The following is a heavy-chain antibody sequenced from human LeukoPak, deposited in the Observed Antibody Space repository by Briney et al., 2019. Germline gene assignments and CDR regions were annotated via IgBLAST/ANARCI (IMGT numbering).Heavy chain of an antibody. CDR3: ATPTYYYGSGSYYNPLDY. CDR1: GFTFSSYG. CDR2: IRYDGSNK. Sequence: GGSLRLSCAASGFTFSSYGMHWVRQAPGKGLEWVAFIRYDGSNKYYADSVKGRFTISRDNSKNTLYLQMNSLRAEDTAVYYCATPTYYYGSGSYYNPLDYWSQGTLVTVSS. D-gene: IGHD3-10*01. V-gene: IGHV3-30*02. J-gene: IGHJ4*02.